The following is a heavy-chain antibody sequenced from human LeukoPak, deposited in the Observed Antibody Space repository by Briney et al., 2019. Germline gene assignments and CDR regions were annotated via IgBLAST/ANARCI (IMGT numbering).Heavy chain of an antibody. CDR1: GFTFKTYS. CDR3: ARDVAPRPSNWYFDL. J-gene: IGHJ2*01. D-gene: IGHD6-6*01. V-gene: IGHV3-48*01. Sequence: GGSLRLSCAASGFTFKTYSMNWGPHAPGKGGGCGSYISNTIRTIFYTDSLKSRFTLSRDNAKNSLYLHMYTPRVQDTAVYYCARDVAPRPSNWYFDLWGRGTLVTASS. CDR2: ISNTIRTI.